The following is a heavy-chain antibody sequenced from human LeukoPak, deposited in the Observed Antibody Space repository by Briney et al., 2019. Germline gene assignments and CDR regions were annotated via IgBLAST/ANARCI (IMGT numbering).Heavy chain of an antibody. J-gene: IGHJ4*02. CDR3: AWTRFNYDSSGYSY. Sequence: PSETLSLTCAVSGYSISSGYYWGWIRQPPGKGLEWIGSIYHSGSTYYNPSLKSRVTISADTSKNQFSLKLSSVTAADTAVYYCAWTRFNYDSSGYSYWGQGTLVTVSS. CDR1: GYSISSGYY. CDR2: IYHSGST. V-gene: IGHV4-38-2*01. D-gene: IGHD3-22*01.